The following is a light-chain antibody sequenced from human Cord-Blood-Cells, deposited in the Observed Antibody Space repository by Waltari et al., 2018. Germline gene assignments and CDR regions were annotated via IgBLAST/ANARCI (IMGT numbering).Light chain of an antibody. V-gene: IGLV2-23*01. Sequence: QSALTQPASVSGSPGQSITISCTGTSSDVGSYNLVSWYQQHPGKAPKLMIYEGSKRPSGVSKRFSGSKSGNTASLTISGLQAEDEADYYFKVFGGGTKLTVL. CDR1: SSDVGSYNL. CDR2: EGS. J-gene: IGLJ2*01. CDR3: KV.